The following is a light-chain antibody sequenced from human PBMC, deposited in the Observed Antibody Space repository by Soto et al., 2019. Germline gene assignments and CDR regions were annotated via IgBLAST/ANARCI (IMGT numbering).Light chain of an antibody. V-gene: IGKV1-5*01. Sequence: DIQMAQSPSALFASIGDRVSVTCRASQPIFTSLAWYQQKPGKAPKLLIYDASVLQTGVPSRFSGFSSGTDFTLTIGGLQPDDFATYFCQQYKSYSAHGLTFGGGTKVGIK. CDR2: DAS. CDR1: QPIFTS. J-gene: IGKJ4*01. CDR3: QQYKSYSAHGLT.